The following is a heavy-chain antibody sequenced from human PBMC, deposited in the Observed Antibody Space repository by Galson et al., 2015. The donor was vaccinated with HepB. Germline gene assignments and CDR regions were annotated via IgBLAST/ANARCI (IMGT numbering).Heavy chain of an antibody. CDR2: INPNSGGT. Sequence: SVKVSCKASGYTFTGYYMHWVRQAPGQGLEWMGRINPNSGGTNYAQKFQGRVTMTRDTSISTAYMELSRLRSDDTAVYYCANHRRDGRQWLGNWGQGTLVTVSS. CDR3: ANHRRDGRQWLGN. J-gene: IGHJ4*02. D-gene: IGHD6-19*01. V-gene: IGHV1-2*06. CDR1: GYTFTGYY.